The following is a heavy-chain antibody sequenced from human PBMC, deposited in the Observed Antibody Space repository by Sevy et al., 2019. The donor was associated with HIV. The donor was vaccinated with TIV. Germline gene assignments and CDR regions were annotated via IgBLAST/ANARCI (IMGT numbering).Heavy chain of an antibody. CDR1: GYTFTGYY. CDR2: INPNSGGT. J-gene: IGHJ4*02. V-gene: IGHV1-2*06. D-gene: IGHD1-1*01. CDR3: ARVPPLIHDGQNY. Sequence: ASVKVSCKASGYTFTGYYIHWIRQAPGQGLEWMGRINPNSGGTNYAQKFQGRVTMTRETSISTVYMELNRLTSDDTAVYYCARVPPLIHDGQNYWGQGTLVTVSS.